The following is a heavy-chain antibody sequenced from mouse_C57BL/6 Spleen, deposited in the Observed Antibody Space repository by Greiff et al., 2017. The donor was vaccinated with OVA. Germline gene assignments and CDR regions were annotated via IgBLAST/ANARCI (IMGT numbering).Heavy chain of an antibody. V-gene: IGHV5-9*01. CDR1: GFTFSSYT. CDR2: ISGGGGNT. CDR3: ARLITTVVATSFDY. D-gene: IGHD1-1*01. J-gene: IGHJ2*01. Sequence: EVKLVESGGGLVKPGGSLKLSCAASGFTFSSYTMSWVRQTPEKRLEWVATISGGGGNTYYPDSVKGRFTISRDNAKNTLYLQMSSLRSEDTALYYCARLITTVVATSFDYWGQGTTLTVSS.